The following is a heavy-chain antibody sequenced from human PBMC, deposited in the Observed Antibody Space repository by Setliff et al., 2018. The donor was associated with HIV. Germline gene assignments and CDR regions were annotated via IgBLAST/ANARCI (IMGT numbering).Heavy chain of an antibody. V-gene: IGHV4-30-4*01. CDR1: GFTFSSYA. D-gene: IGHD6-25*01. CDR3: ARMSISASVYFDY. CDR2: IYHTGAT. J-gene: IGHJ4*02. Sequence: LRLSCAASGFTFSSYAMTWIRQPPGKGLEWIGYIYHTGATYYKSSLESRLTISVDTSKNQFSLKLNSVTAADTAVYFCARMSISASVYFDYWGQGSQVTVS.